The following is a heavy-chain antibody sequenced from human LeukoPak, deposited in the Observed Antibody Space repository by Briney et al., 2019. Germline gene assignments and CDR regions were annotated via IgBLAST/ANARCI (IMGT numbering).Heavy chain of an antibody. CDR2: IIPIFGTA. V-gene: IGHV1-69*13. J-gene: IGHJ1*01. D-gene: IGHD2-2*01. CDR1: GGTFSSYA. Sequence: GASVKVSCKASGGTFSSYAISWVRQAPGQGLEWMGGIIPIFGTANYAQKFQGRVTITADESTSTAYMELSSLRSEDTAVYYCARGPQIVVVPAGLQYFQHWGQGTLVTVSS. CDR3: ARGPQIVVVPAGLQYFQH.